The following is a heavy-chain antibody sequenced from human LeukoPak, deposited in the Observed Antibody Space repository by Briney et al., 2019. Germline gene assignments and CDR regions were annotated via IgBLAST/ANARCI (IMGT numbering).Heavy chain of an antibody. CDR2: ISSSSSTI. J-gene: IGHJ5*02. V-gene: IGHV3-48*01. CDR1: GFTFSTYS. CDR3: ASLYGSGPKWFDP. D-gene: IGHD3-10*01. Sequence: GGSLRLSCAASGFTFSTYSMNWVRQAPGKGLEWVSYISSSSSTIYYADSVKGRFTIFRDNAKNSLYLQMNSLRAEDTAVYYYASLYGSGPKWFDPWGQGTLVTVSS.